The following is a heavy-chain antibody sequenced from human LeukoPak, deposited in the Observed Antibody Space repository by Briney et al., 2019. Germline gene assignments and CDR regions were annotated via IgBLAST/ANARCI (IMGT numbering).Heavy chain of an antibody. Sequence: SETLFLTCAVSGYSLSSGYYWGWIRQPPGKGLEWIGSIYHSGSTYYNPSLKSRVTISVDTSKNQSSLKLSSVTAADTAVYYCARHRYYYDSSGYPMGNYFDYWGQGTLVTVSS. CDR3: ARHRYYYDSSGYPMGNYFDY. CDR1: GYSLSSGYY. D-gene: IGHD3-22*01. V-gene: IGHV4-38-2*01. CDR2: IYHSGST. J-gene: IGHJ4*02.